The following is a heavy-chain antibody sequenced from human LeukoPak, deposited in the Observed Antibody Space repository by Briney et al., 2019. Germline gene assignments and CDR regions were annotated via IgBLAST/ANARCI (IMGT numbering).Heavy chain of an antibody. CDR2: IYHSGST. V-gene: IGHV4-38-2*01. Sequence: SETLSLTCAVSGYSISSGYYWGWIRQPPGKGLEWIGSIYHSGSTHYNPSLKSRVTISVDTSKNQFSLKLSSVTAADTAVYYCARYGSGSLFDYWGQGTLVTVSS. CDR3: ARYGSGSLFDY. D-gene: IGHD3-10*01. CDR1: GYSISSGYY. J-gene: IGHJ4*02.